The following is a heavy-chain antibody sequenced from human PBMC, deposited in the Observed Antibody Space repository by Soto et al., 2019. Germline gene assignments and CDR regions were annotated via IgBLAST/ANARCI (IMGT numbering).Heavy chain of an antibody. V-gene: IGHV4-39*01. CDR1: GVSISSSSYY. CDR3: ARHRGYYEKLHGYYKELNFDD. CDR2: IYYSGTT. D-gene: IGHD3-9*01. J-gene: IGHJ4*02. Sequence: SEPLSLTCTVSGVSISSSSYYWGWIRQPPGQGLVWIGSIYYSGTTYYNPSLKSRVTISVGTSKNQFSLKLSSVTAADTAVYYCARHRGYYEKLHGYYKELNFDDWGQGTLVTVSS.